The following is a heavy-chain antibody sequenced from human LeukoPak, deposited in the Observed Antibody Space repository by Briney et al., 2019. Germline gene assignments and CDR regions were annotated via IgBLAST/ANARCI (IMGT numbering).Heavy chain of an antibody. CDR1: GFTFSSYW. J-gene: IGHJ3*01. Sequence: GGSLRLSCAASGFTFSSYWMSWVRQAPGKGLEWVASIKQDGSEKFYVESVKGRFTISRDNGKKSLYLQMNSLRAEDTAVYYCARDGDFWSAQGAFDVWGQGTMVTVSS. V-gene: IGHV3-7*01. D-gene: IGHD3-3*01. CDR2: IKQDGSEK. CDR3: ARDGDFWSAQGAFDV.